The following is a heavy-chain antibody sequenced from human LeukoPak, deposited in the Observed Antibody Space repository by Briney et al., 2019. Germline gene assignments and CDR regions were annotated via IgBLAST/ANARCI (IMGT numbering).Heavy chain of an antibody. Sequence: GGSLRLSCAASGFTFSSYAMSWVRQAPGKGLEWVSLISGRADNIYYADSVRGRFTISRDNSKNTLYLQMNSLRAEDTAVYYCAKRTCSSTSCPNWFDPWGQGTLATVSS. D-gene: IGHD2-2*01. CDR1: GFTFSSYA. J-gene: IGHJ5*02. V-gene: IGHV3-23*01. CDR3: AKRTCSSTSCPNWFDP. CDR2: ISGRADNI.